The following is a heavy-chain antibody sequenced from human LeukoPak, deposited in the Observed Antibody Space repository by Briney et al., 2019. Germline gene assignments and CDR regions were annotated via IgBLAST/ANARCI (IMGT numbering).Heavy chain of an antibody. CDR2: ISAYNGNT. D-gene: IGHD3-22*01. Sequence: GSVKVSCKASGYTFTSNGISWVRQAPGQGLEWMGWISAYNGNTNYAQKLQGRVTMTTDTSTSTAYMELRSLRSDDTAVYYCARDQRAYYYDSSGYPFDYWGQGTLVTVSS. CDR1: GYTFTSNG. V-gene: IGHV1-18*01. J-gene: IGHJ4*02. CDR3: ARDQRAYYYDSSGYPFDY.